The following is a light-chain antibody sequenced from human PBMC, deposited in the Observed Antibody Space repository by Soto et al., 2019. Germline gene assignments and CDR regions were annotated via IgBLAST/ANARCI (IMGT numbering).Light chain of an antibody. J-gene: IGKJ4*01. V-gene: IGKV1-5*01. CDR1: QTLRTW. Sequence: DIQMTQSPSTLSASVGDRATITCRASQTLRTWLAWYQQKPGKAPKLLIYDVSILQSGVPSRFSGSGSGTEFTLTISSLQPDDFATYYCQQYNGYPLTFGGGTKVDIK. CDR3: QQYNGYPLT. CDR2: DVS.